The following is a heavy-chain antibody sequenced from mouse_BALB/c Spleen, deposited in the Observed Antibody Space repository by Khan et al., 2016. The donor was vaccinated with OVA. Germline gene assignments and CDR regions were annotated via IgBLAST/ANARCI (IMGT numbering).Heavy chain of an antibody. V-gene: IGHV2-3*01. CDR3: AKDRGYYAVDY. J-gene: IGHJ4*01. CDR2: IWGDGNT. Sequence: QVQLKESGPGLVAPSQSLSITCTVSGFSLTSYGVSWVRQPPGKGLEWLGVIWGDGNTNFHSALRSRLSISKDNSKSQVFLKLNSLQPDDTATYYCAKDRGYYAVDYWGQGTSVTVSS. CDR1: GFSLTSYG.